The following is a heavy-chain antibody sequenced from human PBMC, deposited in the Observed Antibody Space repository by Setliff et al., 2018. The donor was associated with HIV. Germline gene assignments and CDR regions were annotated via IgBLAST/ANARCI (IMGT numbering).Heavy chain of an antibody. CDR3: ARDKGPPPVVHLDY. D-gene: IGHD3-10*02. V-gene: IGHV3-7*03. CDR1: GFTFSSYW. Sequence: LRLSCAASGFTFSSYWMSWVRQAPGKGLEWVANIKQDGSEKYYVDSVKGRFTISRYNAKNSLYLQMNSLRAEDTAVYYCARDKGPPPVVHLDYWGQGTLVTVSS. CDR2: IKQDGSEK. J-gene: IGHJ4*02.